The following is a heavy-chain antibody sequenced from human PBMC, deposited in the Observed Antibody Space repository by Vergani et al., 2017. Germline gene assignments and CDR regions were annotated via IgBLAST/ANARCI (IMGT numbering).Heavy chain of an antibody. CDR3: ATSAAAGTDYYYYGMDV. CDR1: GFTFSSYW. J-gene: IGHJ6*02. Sequence: EVQLVESGGGLVQPGGSLRLSCAASGFTFSSYWMSWVRQAPGKGLEWVSAISGSGGSTYYADSVKGRFTISRDNSKNTLYLQMNSLRAEDPAVYYCATSAAAGTDYYYYGMDVWGQGTTVTVSS. D-gene: IGHD6-13*01. CDR2: ISGSGGST. V-gene: IGHV3-23*04.